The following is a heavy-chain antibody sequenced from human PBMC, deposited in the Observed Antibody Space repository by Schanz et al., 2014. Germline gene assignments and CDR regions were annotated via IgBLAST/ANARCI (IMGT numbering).Heavy chain of an antibody. Sequence: QVQLVQSGGEVKTPGASVKVSCKASGYTFTRSGISWVRQAPGQGLEYMGRINPNSGGTNFAQKFQGRVTMTRDTSISTAYMELSRLTSDDTAVYYCAREGGPGNGRVFNYWGQGTLVTVSS. CDR3: AREGGPGNGRVFNY. D-gene: IGHD1-26*01. CDR1: GYTFTRSG. J-gene: IGHJ4*02. V-gene: IGHV1-2*06. CDR2: INPNSGGT.